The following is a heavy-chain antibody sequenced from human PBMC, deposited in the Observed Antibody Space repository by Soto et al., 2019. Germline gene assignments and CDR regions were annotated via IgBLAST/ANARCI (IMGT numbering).Heavy chain of an antibody. CDR3: ARLVSLLQPIDS. D-gene: IGHD4-4*01. CDR1: GYTFTNYL. CDR2: IFPRDFDV. Sequence: PGESLKISFQTSGYTFTNYLIGWVRQMPGGGLEWLGLIFPRDFDVRYSPSFEGQVTISADRSTATAFLHWRSLEASDSALYFCARLVSLLQPIDSWGQRTPVAVSS. V-gene: IGHV5-51*01. J-gene: IGHJ5*01.